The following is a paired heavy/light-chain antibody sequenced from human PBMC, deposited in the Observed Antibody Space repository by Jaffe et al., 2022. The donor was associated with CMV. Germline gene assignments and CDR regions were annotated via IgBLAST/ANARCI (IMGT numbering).Heavy chain of an antibody. CDR3: ARGRRYYHDSSPLYHYYMDV. D-gene: IGHD3-22*01. J-gene: IGHJ6*03. Sequence: EVQLVESGGGLVQPGESLRLSCGASGFTFGVYEMNWVRQAPGKGLEWVSYISSGSGTIHDADSVKGRFTTSRDNAGNALYLQMSRLRAEDTAIYYCARGRRYYHDSSPLYHYYMDVWGKGTTVTVS. V-gene: IGHV3-48*03. CDR1: GFTFGVYE. CDR2: ISSGSGTI.
Light chain of an antibody. V-gene: IGKV1-9*01. J-gene: IGKJ4*01. CDR2: AAS. Sequence: DIQLAQSPSFLSASVGDRVTITCRASQGIASYLVWYQQKPGKAPKLLIYAASPLQSGVPSRFSGSGSGTEFTLTISSLQPEDFATYYCQQPNSSFALTFGGGTKVEIK. CDR3: QQPNSSFALT. CDR1: QGIASY.